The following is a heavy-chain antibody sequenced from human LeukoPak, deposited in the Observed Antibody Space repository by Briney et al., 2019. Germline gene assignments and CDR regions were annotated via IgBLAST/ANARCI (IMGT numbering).Heavy chain of an antibody. CDR2: ISYDGSNK. J-gene: IGHJ4*02. V-gene: IGHV3-30-3*01. CDR3: ARDILTGYYAFDY. D-gene: IGHD3-9*01. Sequence: GGSLRLSCAASGFTFSSYAVHWVRQAPGKGLEWVAVISYDGSNKYYADSVKGRFTISRDNSKNTLYLQMNSLRAEDTAVYYCARDILTGYYAFDYWGQGTLVTVSS. CDR1: GFTFSSYA.